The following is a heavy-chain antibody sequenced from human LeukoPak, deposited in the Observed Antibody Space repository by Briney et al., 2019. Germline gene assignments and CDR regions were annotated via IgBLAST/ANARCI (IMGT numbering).Heavy chain of an antibody. CDR3: ARGVPTATARWFDP. V-gene: IGHV4-61*08. CDR1: GGSISSGGYY. D-gene: IGHD2-21*02. CDR2: IYYSGST. J-gene: IGHJ5*02. Sequence: SETLSLTCTVSGGSISSGGYYWSWIRQPPGKGLEWIGYIYYSGSTNYNPSLKSRVTISVDTSKNQFSLKLSSVTAADTAVYYCARGVPTATARWFDPWGQGTLVTVSS.